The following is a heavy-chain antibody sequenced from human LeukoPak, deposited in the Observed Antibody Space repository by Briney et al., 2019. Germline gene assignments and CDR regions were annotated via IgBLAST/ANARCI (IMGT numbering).Heavy chain of an antibody. CDR3: ARDPYDSSGYYYHLFDY. CDR2: IYYGGST. CDR1: GGSISSSSYY. V-gene: IGHV4-39*07. Sequence: SETLSLTCTVSGGSISSSSYYWGWIRQPPGKGLEWIGSIYYGGSTYYNPSLKSRVTISVDTSKNQFSLKLSSVTAADTAVYYCARDPYDSSGYYYHLFDYWGQGTLVTVSS. J-gene: IGHJ4*02. D-gene: IGHD3-22*01.